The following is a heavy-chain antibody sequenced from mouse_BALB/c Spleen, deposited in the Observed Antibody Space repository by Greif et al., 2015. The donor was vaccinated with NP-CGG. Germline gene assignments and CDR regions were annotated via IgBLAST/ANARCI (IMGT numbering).Heavy chain of an antibody. CDR2: IYPSDSYT. Sequence: QVHVKQSGAELVRPGASVKLSCKASGYTFTSYWINWVKQRPGQGLEWIGNIYPSDSYTNYNQKFKDKATLTVDKSSSTAYMQLSSPTSEDSAVYYCTRGGFAYWGQGTLVTVSA. J-gene: IGHJ3*01. CDR1: GYTFTSYW. CDR3: TRGGFAY. V-gene: IGHV1-69*02.